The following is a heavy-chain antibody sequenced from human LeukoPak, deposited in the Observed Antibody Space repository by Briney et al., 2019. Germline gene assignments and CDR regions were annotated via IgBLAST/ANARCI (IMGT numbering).Heavy chain of an antibody. V-gene: IGHV1-46*01. CDR2: INPSGGST. D-gene: IGHD3-3*01. CDR1: GYTFTSYY. J-gene: IGHJ4*02. CDR3: ARTYDFWSGRTYFDY. Sequence: ASVKVSCKASGYTFTSYYMHWVRQAPGQGLEWMGIINPSGGSTSYAQKFQGRVTMTRDMSTSTVYMELSSLRSEDTAVYYCARTYDFWSGRTYFDYWGQGTLVTVSS.